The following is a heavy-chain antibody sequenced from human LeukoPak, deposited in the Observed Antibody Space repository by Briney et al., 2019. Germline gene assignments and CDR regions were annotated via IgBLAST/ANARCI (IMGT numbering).Heavy chain of an antibody. J-gene: IGHJ4*02. V-gene: IGHV4-34*01. D-gene: IGHD6-13*01. Sequence: SETLSLTCAVYGGSFSGYYWSWIRQPPGKGLEWIGEISHSGSTNYNPSLKSRVTISVDTSKNQFSLKLSSVTAADTAVYYCARLQQQLRNRAGLDYWGQGTLVTVSS. CDR3: ARLQQQLRNRAGLDY. CDR2: ISHSGST. CDR1: GGSFSGYY.